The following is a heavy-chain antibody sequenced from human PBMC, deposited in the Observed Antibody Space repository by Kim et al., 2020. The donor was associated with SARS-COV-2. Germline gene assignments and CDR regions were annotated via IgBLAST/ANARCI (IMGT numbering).Heavy chain of an antibody. J-gene: IGHJ4*02. V-gene: IGHV3-23*01. Sequence: GGSLRLSCAASGFSFKKYAMTWVRQAPGKGLEWVSGIRGSTTDTYYTDSVRGRFTISRDNSKNSLYLQMNSLRVEDTAVYYCVKDRGGSAWDFDHWGQGTLVTVSS. D-gene: IGHD3-10*01. CDR2: IRGSTTDT. CDR3: VKDRGGSAWDFDH. CDR1: GFSFKKYA.